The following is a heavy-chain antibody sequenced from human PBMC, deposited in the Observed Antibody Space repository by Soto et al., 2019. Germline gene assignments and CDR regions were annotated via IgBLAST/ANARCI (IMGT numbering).Heavy chain of an antibody. Sequence: PWWSLRLSCVASGFPFSSYAMSWVRQTPGKGLEWVSGISGSGGRTYYADSVKGRFTISRDNSNNTLSLQMHILRVEDTAVYFCAKGGYYSLFDIWGQGTMVTVSS. CDR2: ISGSGGRT. J-gene: IGHJ3*02. D-gene: IGHD3-16*01. V-gene: IGHV3-23*01. CDR3: AKGGYYSLFDI. CDR1: GFPFSSYA.